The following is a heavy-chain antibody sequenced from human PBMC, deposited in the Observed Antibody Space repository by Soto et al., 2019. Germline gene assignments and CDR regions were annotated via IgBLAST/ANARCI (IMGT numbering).Heavy chain of an antibody. Sequence: EVQLLESGGGLVQPGGSLRLSCAASGFTFSSYAMSWVRQAPGKGLEWVSAISGSGGSTYYADSVKGRFTISRDNSKNTLYLQMNNLRAEDTALYYCAKDGSITIFGVVITHYFDYWGQGTLVTVSS. J-gene: IGHJ4*02. V-gene: IGHV3-23*01. D-gene: IGHD3-3*01. CDR3: AKDGSITIFGVVITHYFDY. CDR2: ISGSGGST. CDR1: GFTFSSYA.